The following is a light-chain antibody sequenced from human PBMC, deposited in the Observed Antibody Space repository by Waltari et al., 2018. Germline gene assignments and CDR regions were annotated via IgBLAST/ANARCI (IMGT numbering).Light chain of an antibody. CDR2: EDT. J-gene: IGLJ3*02. CDR1: SSDVGSYSL. Sequence: QSALTQPASVSGSPGQPITISCTGTSSDVGSYSLVSWYRQHPGEAPRVIILEDTKRPSGVCNRFSGSKSGNTASLTISGLQAEDEADYYCCSYTLTNTWLFGGGTKLTVL. V-gene: IGLV2-23*01. CDR3: CSYTLTNTWL.